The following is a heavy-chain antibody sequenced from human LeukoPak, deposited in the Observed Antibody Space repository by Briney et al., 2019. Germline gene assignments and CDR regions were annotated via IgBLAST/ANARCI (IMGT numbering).Heavy chain of an antibody. CDR3: ARALGTTDNY. V-gene: IGHV3-53*01. J-gene: IGHJ4*02. Sequence: TGGSLRLSCAASGFTFSSYAMSWVRQAPGKGLEWVSVIYSGGSTYDADSVKGRFTISRDNFKNTLYLQMNSLRAEDTAVYYCARALGTTDNYWGQGTLVTVSS. CDR2: IYSGGST. D-gene: IGHD1-1*01. CDR1: GFTFSSYA.